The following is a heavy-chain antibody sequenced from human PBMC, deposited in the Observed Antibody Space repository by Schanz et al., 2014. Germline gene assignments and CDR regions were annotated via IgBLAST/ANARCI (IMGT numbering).Heavy chain of an antibody. CDR3: ARARYGLDV. CDR1: GFSFSGFA. CDR2: VSHDGFTK. V-gene: IGHV3-30*04. Sequence: QVQLEESGGGVVQPGGSLRLSCVASGFSFSGFAVHWVRQAPGKGLEWVSIVSHDGFTKHYADSVRGRFTLSRDNSKNTVYLQMNSLRAEDTAVYYCARARYGLDVWGQGTTVTVSS. J-gene: IGHJ6*02.